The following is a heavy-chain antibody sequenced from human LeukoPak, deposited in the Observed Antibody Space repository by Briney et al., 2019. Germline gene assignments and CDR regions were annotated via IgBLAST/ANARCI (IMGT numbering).Heavy chain of an antibody. CDR1: GGSISSSSYY. CDR2: IYYSGST. CDR3: ARQGTMIGVDY. Sequence: SETLSLTCTVSGGSISSSSYYWGWIRQPPGKGLEWIGSIYYSGSTYYNPSLKSRVTVSVDTSKNQFSLKLSSVTAADTAVYYCARQGTMIGVDYWGQGTLVTVSS. D-gene: IGHD3-22*01. V-gene: IGHV4-39*01. J-gene: IGHJ4*02.